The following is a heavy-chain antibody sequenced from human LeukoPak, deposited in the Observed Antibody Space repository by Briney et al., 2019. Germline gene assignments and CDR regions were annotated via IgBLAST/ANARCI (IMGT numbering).Heavy chain of an antibody. J-gene: IGHJ4*02. CDR2: INHSGST. CDR3: ARGRNWGSAIFDY. D-gene: IGHD7-27*01. V-gene: IGHV4-34*01. Sequence: SETLSLTCAVYGGSFSGYYWSWIRQPPGKGLEWIGEINHSGSTNYNPPLKSRVTISVDTSKNQFSLKLSSVTAADTAVYYCARGRNWGSAIFDYWGQGTLVTVSS. CDR1: GGSFSGYY.